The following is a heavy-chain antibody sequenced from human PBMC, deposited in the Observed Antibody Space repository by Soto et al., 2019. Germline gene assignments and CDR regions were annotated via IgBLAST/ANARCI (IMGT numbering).Heavy chain of an antibody. J-gene: IGHJ4*02. V-gene: IGHV4-39*01. D-gene: IGHD6-19*01. CDR2: IYYSGST. Sequence: SETLYLTCTVSGGSISSSSYYWGWIRQPPGKGLEWIGSIYYSGSTYYNPSLKSRVTISVDTSKNQFSLKLSSVTAADTAVYYCASSFSSGWYNSDYYFDYWGQGTLVTVSS. CDR1: GGSISSSSYY. CDR3: ASSFSSGWYNSDYYFDY.